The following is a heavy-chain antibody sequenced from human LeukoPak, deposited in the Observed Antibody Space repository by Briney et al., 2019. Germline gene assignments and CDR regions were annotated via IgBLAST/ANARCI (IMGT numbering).Heavy chain of an antibody. D-gene: IGHD6-19*01. CDR2: ISWNSGSI. CDR1: GFTFDDYA. J-gene: IGHJ4*02. V-gene: IGHV3-9*01. CDR3: AKDIYRNIAVAGTVDY. Sequence: PGGSLRLSCAASGFTFDDYAMHWVRQAPGKGLEWVSGISWNSGSIGYADSVKGRFTISRDNAKNSLYQQMNSLRAEDTSLYYCAKDIYRNIAVAGTVDYWGQGTLVTVSS.